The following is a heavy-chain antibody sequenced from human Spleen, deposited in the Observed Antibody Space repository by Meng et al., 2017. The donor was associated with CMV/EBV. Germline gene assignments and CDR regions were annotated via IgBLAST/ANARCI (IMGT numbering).Heavy chain of an antibody. Sequence: GSISSSSYYGGWIRQPPGKGLEWIGSIYYSGSTYYNPSLKSRVTISVDTSKNQFSLKLSSVTAADTAVYYCARHPTRYCSGGSCYSNWGQGTLVTVSS. CDR2: IYYSGST. V-gene: IGHV4-39*01. CDR3: ARHPTRYCSGGSCYSN. CDR1: GSISSSSYY. D-gene: IGHD2-15*01. J-gene: IGHJ4*02.